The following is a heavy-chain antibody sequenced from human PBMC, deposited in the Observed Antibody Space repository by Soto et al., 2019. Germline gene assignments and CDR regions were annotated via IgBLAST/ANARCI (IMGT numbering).Heavy chain of an antibody. Sequence: QLQLQESGSGLVKPSQTLSLTCAVSGGSISSGGYSWSWIRQPPGKGLEWIGYIYHSGSTYYNPSLTSRVTISVDRSQNQFSLKLSSVTAADTAVYYCAAGAIFGVVTLDYWGQGTLVTVSS. CDR1: GGSISSGGYS. CDR3: AAGAIFGVVTLDY. J-gene: IGHJ4*02. D-gene: IGHD3-3*01. V-gene: IGHV4-30-2*01. CDR2: IYHSGST.